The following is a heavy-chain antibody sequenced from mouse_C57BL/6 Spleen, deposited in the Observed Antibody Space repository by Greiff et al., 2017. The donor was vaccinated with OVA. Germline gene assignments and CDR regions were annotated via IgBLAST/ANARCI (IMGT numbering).Heavy chain of an antibody. V-gene: IGHV1-82*01. CDR1: GYAFSSSW. CDR3: ARGLTGRGARDY. J-gene: IGHJ4*01. D-gene: IGHD4-1*01. CDR2: IYPGDGDT. Sequence: QVQLQQSGPELVKPGASVKISCKASGYAFSSSWMNWVKQRPGKGLEWIGRIYPGDGDTNYNGKFKGKATLTADKSSSTAYMQLSSLTSEDSAVYFCARGLTGRGARDYWGQGTSVTVSS.